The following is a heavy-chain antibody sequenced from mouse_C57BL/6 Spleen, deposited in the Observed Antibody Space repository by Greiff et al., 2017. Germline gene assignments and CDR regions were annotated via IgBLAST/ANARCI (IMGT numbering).Heavy chain of an antibody. J-gene: IGHJ3*01. D-gene: IGHD1-1*01. Sequence: QVQLQQPGAELVRPGSSVKLSCKASGYTFTSYWMHWVKQRPIQGLEWIGNIDPSDSETHYNQKFKDKATLTVDKSSSTAYMQLSSLTSEDSAVYYCARTDGSRRLFAYWGQGTLVTVSA. CDR2: IDPSDSET. V-gene: IGHV1-52*01. CDR1: GYTFTSYW. CDR3: ARTDGSRRLFAY.